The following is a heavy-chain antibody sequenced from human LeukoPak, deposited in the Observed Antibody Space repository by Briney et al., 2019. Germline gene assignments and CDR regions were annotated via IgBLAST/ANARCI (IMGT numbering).Heavy chain of an antibody. D-gene: IGHD2/OR15-2a*01. CDR3: VGFYETY. Sequence: GGSLRLSCAASGRSWMHWVRQAPGKGLVWVSHFNSDGSWTSYADSGKGRFTISKDNAKNTVYLEMNNLRAEDTVVYYCVGFYETYWGRGTLVTVSS. V-gene: IGHV3-74*01. CDR2: FNSDGSWT. J-gene: IGHJ4*02. CDR1: GRSW.